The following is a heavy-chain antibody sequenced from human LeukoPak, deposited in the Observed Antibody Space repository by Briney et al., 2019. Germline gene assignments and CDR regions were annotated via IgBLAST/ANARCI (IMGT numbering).Heavy chain of an antibody. CDR1: GFIFSRHT. CDR2: ISNNGDRT. J-gene: IGHJ3*02. CDR3: ARERVETRADAFDM. V-gene: IGHV3-64*01. D-gene: IGHD4-23*01. Sequence: PAGSLRLSCAASGFIFSRHTMHWVRQAPGKGLEYVSTISNNGDRTFYANSVKGRFSISRDNSKNTLSLQMGSLRTEDMAVYYCARERVETRADAFDMWGQGTMVTVSS.